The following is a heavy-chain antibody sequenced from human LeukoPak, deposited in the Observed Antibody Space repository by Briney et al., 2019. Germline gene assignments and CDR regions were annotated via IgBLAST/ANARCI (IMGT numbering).Heavy chain of an antibody. J-gene: IGHJ4*02. CDR3: ARGKLRWPEEYYFDY. Sequence: ASVKVTCKAPRYTLTSYGICWVRQAPGQGLERMGIISAYNGNTNYAQKLQGRVTMTTDTSTSTAYIALRSLRSDDTAVYYCARGKLRWPEEYYFDYLGQGTLVTVSS. D-gene: IGHD3-10*01. CDR2: ISAYNGNT. V-gene: IGHV1-18*01. CDR1: RYTLTSYG.